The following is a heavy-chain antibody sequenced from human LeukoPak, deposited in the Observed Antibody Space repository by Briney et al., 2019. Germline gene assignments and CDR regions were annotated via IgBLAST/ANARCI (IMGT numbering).Heavy chain of an antibody. CDR2: IFYSGIT. CDR1: GGSMSNIYY. D-gene: IGHD4-23*01. Sequence: PSETLSLTCNVSGGSMSNIYYWGWIRQPPGKGLEWIGNIFYSGITYSNPSLRSRVTISVDTSKNQFSLKLSSVTAADTAVYYCARRWTTVVTLDYWGQGTLVTVSS. CDR3: ARRWTTVVTLDY. J-gene: IGHJ4*02. V-gene: IGHV4-39*07.